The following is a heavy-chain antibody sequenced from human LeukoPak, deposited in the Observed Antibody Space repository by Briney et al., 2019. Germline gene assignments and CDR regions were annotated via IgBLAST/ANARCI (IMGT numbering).Heavy chain of an antibody. CDR3: ARVSVYDSSGYYY. CDR2: INPSGGST. V-gene: IGHV1-46*01. J-gene: IGHJ4*02. D-gene: IGHD3-22*01. Sequence: ASVKVSCKASGYTFTGYYMHWVRQAPGQGLEWMGWINPSGGSTSYAQKFQGRVTMTRDMSTSTVYMELSSLRSEDTAVHYCARVSVYDSSGYYYWGQGTLVTVSS. CDR1: GYTFTGYY.